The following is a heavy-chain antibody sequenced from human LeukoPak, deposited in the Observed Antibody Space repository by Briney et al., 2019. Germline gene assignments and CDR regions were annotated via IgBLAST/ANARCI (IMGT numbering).Heavy chain of an antibody. CDR2: IYNGNNT. CDR3: AKSGDFGVDYYYYYGLDV. D-gene: IGHD3-3*01. J-gene: IGHJ6*02. CDR1: GFTVSIPY. V-gene: IGHV3-66*02. Sequence: GGSLRLSCAASGFTVSIPYMNWVRQAPGKGLEWVSVIYNGNNTYYADSVKGRFTIFRDKSKNTLYLQMNSLRPEDTAVYYCAKSGDFGVDYYYYYGLDVWGHGTTVTVTS.